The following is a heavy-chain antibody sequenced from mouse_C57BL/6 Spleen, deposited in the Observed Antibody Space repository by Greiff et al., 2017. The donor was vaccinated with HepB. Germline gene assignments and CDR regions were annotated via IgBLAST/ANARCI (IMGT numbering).Heavy chain of an antibody. V-gene: IGHV14-3*01. CDR3: ARDYYGSSPGAY. J-gene: IGHJ3*01. CDR1: GFNIKNTY. CDR2: IDPANGNT. Sequence: VHVKQSVAELVRPGASVKLSCTASGFNIKNTYMHWVKQRPEQGLEWIGRIDPANGNTKYAPKFQGKATITADTSSNTAYLQLSSLTSEDTAIYYCARDYYGSSPGAYWGQGTLVTVSA. D-gene: IGHD1-1*01.